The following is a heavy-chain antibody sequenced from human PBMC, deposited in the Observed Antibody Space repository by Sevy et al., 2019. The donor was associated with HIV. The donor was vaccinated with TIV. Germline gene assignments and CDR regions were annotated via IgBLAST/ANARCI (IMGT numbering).Heavy chain of an antibody. CDR1: GGTFSSYA. J-gene: IGHJ4*02. D-gene: IGHD3-22*01. CDR3: AAYDSSGYYSTPFDY. CDR2: IIPIFGTA. Sequence: ASVKVSCKASGGTFSSYAISWVQQAPGQGLEWMGGIIPIFGTANYAQKFQGRVTITADESTSTAYMELSSLRSEDTAVYYCAAYDSSGYYSTPFDYWGQRTLVTVSS. V-gene: IGHV1-69*13.